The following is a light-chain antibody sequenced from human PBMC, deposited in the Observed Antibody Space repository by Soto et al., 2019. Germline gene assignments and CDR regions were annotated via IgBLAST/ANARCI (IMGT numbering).Light chain of an antibody. Sequence: DIQLTHSASILSASVGDRVTITCRASQCLSSWFAWYQQKPGKAPNLLIYKASHLKDGVQSRFSGSGSWTEFTLTISSLQPGDLATYYSQHYNVYSEGFGQGTKVDI. V-gene: IGKV1-5*03. J-gene: IGKJ1*01. CDR1: QCLSSW. CDR3: QHYNVYSEG. CDR2: KAS.